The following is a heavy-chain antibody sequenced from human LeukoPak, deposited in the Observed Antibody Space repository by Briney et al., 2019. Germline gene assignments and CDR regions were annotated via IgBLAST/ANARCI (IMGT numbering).Heavy chain of an antibody. J-gene: IGHJ4*02. D-gene: IGHD3-22*01. CDR1: GGSFSGYY. CDR3: ARGLGSYYDSSLNFDY. Sequence: SETLSLTCAVYGGSFSGYYWSWIRQPPGKGLEWIGEINHSGSTNYNPSLKSRVTISVDTSKNQFSLKLSSVTAADTAVYYCARGLGSYYDSSLNFDYWGQGTLVTVSS. V-gene: IGHV4-34*01. CDR2: INHSGST.